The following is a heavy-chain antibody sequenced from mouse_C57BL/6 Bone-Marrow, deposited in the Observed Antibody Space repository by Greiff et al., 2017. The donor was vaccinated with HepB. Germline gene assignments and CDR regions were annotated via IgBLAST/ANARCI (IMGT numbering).Heavy chain of an antibody. CDR1: GYTFTSYW. CDR3: ARLILRWYYFDY. D-gene: IGHD1-1*02. CDR2: IYPGSGST. J-gene: IGHJ2*01. Sequence: QVQLQQSGAELVKPGASVKMSCKASGYTFTSYWITWVKQRPGQGLEWIGDIYPGSGSTNYNEKFKSKATLTVDTSSSTAYMQLSSLTSEDSAFYYCARLILRWYYFDYWGQGTTLTVSP. V-gene: IGHV1-55*01.